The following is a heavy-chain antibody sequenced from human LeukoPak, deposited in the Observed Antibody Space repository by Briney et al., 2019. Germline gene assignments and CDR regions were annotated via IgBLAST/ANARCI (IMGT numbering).Heavy chain of an antibody. CDR3: ARVYYDGVPYWYFDL. CDR2: IRYDGSNK. J-gene: IGHJ2*01. CDR1: GFTFSSYG. V-gene: IGHV3-30*02. D-gene: IGHD3-22*01. Sequence: PGGSLRLSCAASGFTFSSYGMHWVRQAPGKGLEWVAFIRYDGSNKYYADSVKGRFTISRDNSKNTLYLQMNSLRAEDTAVYYCARVYYDGVPYWYFDLWGRGTLVTVSS.